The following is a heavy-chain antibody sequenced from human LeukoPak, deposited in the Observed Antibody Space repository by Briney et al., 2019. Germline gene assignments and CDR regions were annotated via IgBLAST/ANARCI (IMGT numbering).Heavy chain of an antibody. J-gene: IGHJ4*02. CDR3: AKDRDGLGVAGVGY. Sequence: GGSLTLFCDASGLTFSAYAMTWARQAPGKGREWVADISDDRSNKYYADSVEGRFTISRENSKNTLYLQMSSLRAEDTAVYYCAKDRDGLGVAGVGYWGQGTLVTVSS. CDR2: ISDDRSNK. CDR1: GLTFSAYA. V-gene: IGHV3-30*18. D-gene: IGHD1-26*01.